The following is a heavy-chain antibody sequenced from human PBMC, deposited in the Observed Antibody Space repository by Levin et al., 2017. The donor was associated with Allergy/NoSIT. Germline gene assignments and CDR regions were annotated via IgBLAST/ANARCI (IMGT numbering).Heavy chain of an antibody. CDR1: GFMFSSYT. CDR3: ARDSPYSNSPHSDAFDL. D-gene: IGHD6-13*01. J-gene: IGHJ3*01. Sequence: GESLKISCAASGFMFSSYTMNWVRQTPGKGLEWLSYITGGSSTIYYADSVKGRLTVSRDNAKNLMYLQMNSLRGEDTAVYYCARDSPYSNSPHSDAFDLWGQGTMVTVSS. CDR2: ITGGSSTI. V-gene: IGHV3-48*01.